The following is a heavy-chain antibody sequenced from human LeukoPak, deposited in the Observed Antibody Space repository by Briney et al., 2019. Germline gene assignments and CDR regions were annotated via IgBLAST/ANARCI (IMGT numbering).Heavy chain of an antibody. CDR2: IYHSGST. Sequence: PSQTLSLTCAVSGGSISSGGYSWSRIRQPPGKGLEWIGYIYHSGSTYYNPSLKSRVTISVDTSKNQFSLKLSSVTAADTAVYYCARGGYSYGHPGYYFDYWGQGTLVTVSS. V-gene: IGHV4-30-2*05. J-gene: IGHJ4*02. D-gene: IGHD5-18*01. CDR1: GGSISSGGYS. CDR3: ARGGYSYGHPGYYFDY.